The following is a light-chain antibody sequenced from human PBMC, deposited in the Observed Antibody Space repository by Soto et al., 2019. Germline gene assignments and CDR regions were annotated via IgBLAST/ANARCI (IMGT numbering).Light chain of an antibody. J-gene: IGLJ2*01. CDR3: CSYANSRTVL. CDR1: SSDVGSFDL. Sequence: QSALIQPASVSGSPGQSITISCTAASSDVGSFDLVSWYQLNPGKVPKLMIYEGSKRPSGVSNRFSGSKSGNTASLTISGLQSEDEADYHCCSYANSRTVLFGGGTKVTVL. CDR2: EGS. V-gene: IGLV2-23*01.